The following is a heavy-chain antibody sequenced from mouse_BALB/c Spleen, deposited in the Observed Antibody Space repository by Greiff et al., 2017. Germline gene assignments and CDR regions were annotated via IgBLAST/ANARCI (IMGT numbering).Heavy chain of an antibody. CDR1: GFNIKDYY. D-gene: IGHD3-2*02. J-gene: IGHJ2*01. CDR3: ARGWANFDY. Sequence: EVQLQQSGAELVRSGASVKLSCTASGFNIKDYYMHWVKQRPEQGLEWIGWIDPENGDTEYAPKFKGKATLTVDKSSSTAYMELRSLTSEDSAVYYCARGWANFDYWGQGTTLTVSS. V-gene: IGHV14-4*02. CDR2: IDPENGDT.